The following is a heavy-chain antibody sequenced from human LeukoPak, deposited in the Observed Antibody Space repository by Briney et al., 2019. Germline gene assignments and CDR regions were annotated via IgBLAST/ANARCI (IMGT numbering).Heavy chain of an antibody. V-gene: IGHV1-58*02. D-gene: IGHD2-2*01. CDR3: AADFRGLVVSPDDAFDI. CDR2: IVVGSGNT. J-gene: IGHJ3*02. Sequence: SVKVTCKASELTFTSSAMEWVRQAREQRLEWIGWIVVGSGNTNYAQKFQERVTITRDMSTSTAYMELSSLRSEDTAVYYCAADFRGLVVSPDDAFDIWGQGTMVTVSS. CDR1: ELTFTSSA.